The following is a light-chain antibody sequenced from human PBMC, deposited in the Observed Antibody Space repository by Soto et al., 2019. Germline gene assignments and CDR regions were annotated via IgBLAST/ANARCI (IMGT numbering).Light chain of an antibody. CDR1: QSILHSNGYNF. CDR3: MQALQTPLT. CDR2: MGS. V-gene: IGKV2-28*01. Sequence: DIVMNQSPLSLPATPGEPASISCRSSQSILHSNGYNFLDWYVQKPGQSPQLLIYMGSNRASGVPDMFSGSGSGTDFTLKISRVEAEDVGVYYCMQALQTPLTFGQGTKVEIK. J-gene: IGKJ1*01.